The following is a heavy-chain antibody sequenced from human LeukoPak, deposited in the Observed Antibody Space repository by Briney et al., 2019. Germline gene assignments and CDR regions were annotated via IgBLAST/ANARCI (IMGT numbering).Heavy chain of an antibody. D-gene: IGHD2-2*01. CDR1: GYTFSNYG. CDR3: ARHPARAFMPGYYNYMDV. V-gene: IGHV1-18*01. CDR2: ISGYNGNT. J-gene: IGHJ6*03. Sequence: ASVKVSCKASGYTFSNYGLSWVRQAPGQGLEWMGWISGYNGNTNFAQKFQGRVIMTTDTSTSTAYMELRSLRFDDTAIYYCARHPARAFMPGYYNYMDVSGKGTTVTVSS.